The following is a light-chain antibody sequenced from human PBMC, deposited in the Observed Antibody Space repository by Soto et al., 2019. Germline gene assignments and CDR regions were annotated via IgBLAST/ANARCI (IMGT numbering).Light chain of an antibody. Sequence: PGERVTLSCRASQSVSSSYLTWCQQKPGQAPRLLMSGASTRATGIPARFSGSGSGTDFTLTISSLEPEDFAVYYCQQRSNWPGTFGPGTKVDIK. CDR2: GAS. CDR3: QQRSNWPGT. CDR1: QSVSSSY. V-gene: IGKV3D-20*02. J-gene: IGKJ3*01.